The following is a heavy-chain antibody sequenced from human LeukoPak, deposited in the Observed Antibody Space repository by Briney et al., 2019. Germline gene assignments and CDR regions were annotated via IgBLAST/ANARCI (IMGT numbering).Heavy chain of an antibody. CDR3: ARVGAVAGTGWFDP. D-gene: IGHD6-19*01. CDR1: GFTFSSYW. Sequence: GGSLRLSCAASGFTFSSYWMHWVRQAPGKGLVWVSRINTDGSSTSYADSVKGRFTISRDNAKNTLYRQMNSLRDEDTAVYYCARVGAVAGTGWFDPWGQGTLVTVSS. V-gene: IGHV3-74*01. CDR2: INTDGSST. J-gene: IGHJ5*02.